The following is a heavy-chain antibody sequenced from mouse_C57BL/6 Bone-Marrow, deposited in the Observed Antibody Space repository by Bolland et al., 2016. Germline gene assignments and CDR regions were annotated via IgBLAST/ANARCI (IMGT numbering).Heavy chain of an antibody. D-gene: IGHD2-2*01. J-gene: IGHJ3*01. CDR3: AREGLPFAY. Sequence: NGGTIYNQKFKGKATLTVDKSSSTAYMELRSLTSEYTAVYYCAREGLPFAYWGQGTLV. V-gene: IGHV1-18*01. CDR2: NGGT.